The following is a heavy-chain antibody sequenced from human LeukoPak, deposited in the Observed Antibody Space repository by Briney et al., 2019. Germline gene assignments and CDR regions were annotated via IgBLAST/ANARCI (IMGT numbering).Heavy chain of an antibody. CDR2: INHSGST. D-gene: IGHD2-2*01. CDR1: GGFFSGYY. Sequence: SETLSLTCAVYGGFFSGYYWSWIRQPPGKGLEWIGEINHSGSTNYNPSLKSRVTISVDTSKNQFSLKLSSVTAADTAVYYCACSPGVVPAAISVWFDPWGQGTLVTVSS. CDR3: ACSPGVVPAAISVWFDP. J-gene: IGHJ5*02. V-gene: IGHV4-34*01.